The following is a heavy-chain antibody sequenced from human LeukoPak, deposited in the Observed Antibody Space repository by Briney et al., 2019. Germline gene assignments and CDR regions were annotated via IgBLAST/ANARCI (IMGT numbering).Heavy chain of an antibody. J-gene: IGHJ4*02. CDR3: AKDRCHSAGCYLAVDY. CDR2: IRDDGSNK. V-gene: IGHV3-30*02. Sequence: GGSLRLSCAASGFTFNDYDIHWVRQAPGKGLEWVAFIRDDGSNKYYADSVKGRFSITRDNSKNTLYLQMDSLRAEDTAVYYCAKDRCHSAGCYLAVDYWGQGSLVTVSS. D-gene: IGHD2-2*01. CDR1: GFTFNDYD.